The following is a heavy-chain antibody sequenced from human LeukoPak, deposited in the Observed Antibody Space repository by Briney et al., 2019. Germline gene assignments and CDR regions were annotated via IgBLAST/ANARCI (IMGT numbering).Heavy chain of an antibody. CDR1: GFTFSSYG. CDR2: IRYDGSNK. CDR3: ANRIAVAGTSEY. D-gene: IGHD6-19*01. Sequence: GGSLRLSCAASGFTFSSYGMHWVRQAPGKGLEWVAFIRYDGSNKYYADSVKGRFTISRDNSKNTLYLQMNSLRAEDTAVYHCANRIAVAGTSEYWGQGTLVTVSS. V-gene: IGHV3-30*02. J-gene: IGHJ4*02.